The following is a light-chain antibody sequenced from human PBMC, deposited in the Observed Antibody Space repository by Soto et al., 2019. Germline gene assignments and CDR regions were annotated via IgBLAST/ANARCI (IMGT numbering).Light chain of an antibody. CDR3: QSYDSTFKV. Sequence: QPVLTQPPSVSGAPGQRVTISCTGSSSNIGAGYDVHWYQQLPGTAPKLLIYGNSNRPSGVPDRFSGSKSGTSASLAITGLQAEDEADYYCQSYDSTFKVFGGGTKVTVL. V-gene: IGLV1-40*01. J-gene: IGLJ3*02. CDR1: SSNIGAGYD. CDR2: GNS.